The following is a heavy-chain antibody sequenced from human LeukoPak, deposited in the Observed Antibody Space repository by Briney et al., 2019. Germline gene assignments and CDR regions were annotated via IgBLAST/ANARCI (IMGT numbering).Heavy chain of an antibody. V-gene: IGHV3-48*01. CDR3: TRDYSSSSGRAFDI. CDR1: GFTFTTYS. Sequence: GGSLRLSCAASGFTFTTYSMNWVRQAPGKGLEWVSYITTTSSTMYYADSVKGRFTISRDNAKNSLHLQMNSLRAEDTAVYYCTRDYSSSSGRAFDIWGQGTMVTVSS. CDR2: ITTTSSTM. J-gene: IGHJ3*02. D-gene: IGHD6-6*01.